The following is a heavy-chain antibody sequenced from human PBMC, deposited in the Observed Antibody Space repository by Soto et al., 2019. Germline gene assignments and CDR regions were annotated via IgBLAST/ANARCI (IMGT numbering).Heavy chain of an antibody. J-gene: IGHJ2*01. D-gene: IGHD3-9*01. CDR2: INDRGSI. Sequence: QVQLQQWGAGPLRPLETLPLTCGVSGGSFSGYYWAWIRQSPGKGLEWIGEINDRGSINYNPSLKSRVSISVDTSMNHYSLNLRSVTAADTAVYYCARESHDILTGPPWVWYFDLWGRGTLVTVSS. V-gene: IGHV4-34*01. CDR3: ARESHDILTGPPWVWYFDL. CDR1: GGSFSGYY.